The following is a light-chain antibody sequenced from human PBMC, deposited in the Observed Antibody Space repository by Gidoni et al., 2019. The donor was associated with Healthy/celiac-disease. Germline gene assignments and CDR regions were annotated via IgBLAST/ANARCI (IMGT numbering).Light chain of an antibody. CDR2: DAS. V-gene: IGKV1-33*01. CDR3: QQYDNLPPLT. J-gene: IGKJ4*01. CDR1: QDISNY. Sequence: DIQMTQSPSSLSASVGDRVTITCQASQDISNYLNWYQQKPGKAPKHLIYDASNLETGVPSRFSGSGSGTDFTSTISSLQPEDIATYYCQQYDNLPPLTFGGGTKVEIK.